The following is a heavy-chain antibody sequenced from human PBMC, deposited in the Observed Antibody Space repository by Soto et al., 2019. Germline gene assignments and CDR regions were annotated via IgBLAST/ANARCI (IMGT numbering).Heavy chain of an antibody. J-gene: IGHJ5*02. CDR1: GYTFTSYY. D-gene: IGHD3-10*01. Sequence: ASVKVSCKASGYTFTSYYMHWVRQAPGQGLEWMGIINPSGGSTSYAQKFQGRVTMTRDTSTSTVYMELSSLRSEDTAVYYCARDGTYYYGSGSSNWFDPWGQGTLVTVS. V-gene: IGHV1-46*01. CDR3: ARDGTYYYGSGSSNWFDP. CDR2: INPSGGST.